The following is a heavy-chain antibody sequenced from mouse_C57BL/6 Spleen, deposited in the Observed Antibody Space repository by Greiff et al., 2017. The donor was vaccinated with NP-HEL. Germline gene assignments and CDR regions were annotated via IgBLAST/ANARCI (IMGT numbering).Heavy chain of an antibody. CDR1: GYSITSGYY. CDR2: ISYDGSN. V-gene: IGHV3-6*01. J-gene: IGHJ2*01. CDR3: ARGEAWITTLRVFDY. Sequence: EVQLQQSGPGLVKPSQSLSLTCSVTGYSITSGYYWNWIRQFPGNKLEWMGYISYDGSNNYNPSLKNRISITRDTSKNQFFLKLNSVTTEDTATYYCARGEAWITTLRVFDYWGQGTTLTVSS. D-gene: IGHD1-1*01.